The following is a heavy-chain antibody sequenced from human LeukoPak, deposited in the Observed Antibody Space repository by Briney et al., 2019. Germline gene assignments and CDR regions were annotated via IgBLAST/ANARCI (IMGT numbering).Heavy chain of an antibody. D-gene: IGHD6-6*01. CDR1: GYSISSGYY. J-gene: IGHJ6*03. Sequence: SETLSLTCTVSGYSISSGYYWGWIRQPPGKGLEWIGSIYHSGSTYYNPSLKSRVTISVDTSKNQFSLKLSSVTAADTAVYYCARGGLAARPRMFYYYYYMDVWGKGTTVTVSS. V-gene: IGHV4-38-2*02. CDR3: ARGGLAARPRMFYYYYYMDV. CDR2: IYHSGST.